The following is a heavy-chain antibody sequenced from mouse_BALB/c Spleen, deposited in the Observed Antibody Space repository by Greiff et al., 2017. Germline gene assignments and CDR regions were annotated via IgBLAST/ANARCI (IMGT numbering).Heavy chain of an antibody. D-gene: IGHD2-14*01. J-gene: IGHJ4*01. V-gene: IGHV2-5-1*01. CDR3: AKRYDGDYAMDD. CDR2: IWRGGST. CDR1: GFSLTSYG. Sequence: QVQLQQSGPSLVQPSQSLSITCTVSGFSLTSYGVHWVRQSPGKGLEWLGVIWRGGSTDYNAAFMSRLSITKDNSKSQVFFTMNSLQADDTAIDYCAKRYDGDYAMDDWGEGTSVTVSS.